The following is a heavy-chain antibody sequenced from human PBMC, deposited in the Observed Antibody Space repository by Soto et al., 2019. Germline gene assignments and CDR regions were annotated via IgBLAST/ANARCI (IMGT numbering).Heavy chain of an antibody. D-gene: IGHD3-22*01. CDR3: ARLGGYYQSLDT. J-gene: IGHJ5*02. CDR2: VYYTGTT. V-gene: IGHV4-59*08. Sequence: SETLSLTCTVSGGSIDSYYWTWIRQPPGKGLEWIGYVYYTGTTTYSPSLKSRVTISVDTSMNQISLKMSSVTAADTAFYYCARLGGYYQSLDTWGQGTLVTVSS. CDR1: GGSIDSYY.